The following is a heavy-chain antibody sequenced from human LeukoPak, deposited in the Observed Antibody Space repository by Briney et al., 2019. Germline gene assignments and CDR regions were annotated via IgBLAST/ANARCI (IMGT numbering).Heavy chain of an antibody. CDR1: GYSFTNYW. V-gene: IGHV5-51*01. J-gene: IGHJ4*02. D-gene: IGHD5-24*01. CDR3: ARQPVRRDGYNHYFDY. CDR2: IYPGDSDT. Sequence: GESLRISCKGSGYSFTNYWIGWVRQMPGKGLEWMGIIYPGDSDTRYSPSFQGQVTISADKSITTAYLQWSSLKASDTAMYYCARQPVRRDGYNHYFDYWGQGTLVTVSS.